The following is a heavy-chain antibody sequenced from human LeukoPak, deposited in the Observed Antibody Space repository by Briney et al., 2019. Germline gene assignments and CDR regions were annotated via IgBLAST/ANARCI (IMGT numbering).Heavy chain of an antibody. V-gene: IGHV3-33*01. D-gene: IGHD3-10*01. Sequence: GGSLRLSCAASGFTFSSYGMHWVRQAPGKGLEWVAVIWYDGSNKYYADSVKGRFTISRDNSKNTLYLQMNSLRAEDTAVYYCVRFRGSFGLDYWGQGTLVTVSS. CDR2: IWYDGSNK. CDR3: VRFRGSFGLDY. CDR1: GFTFSSYG. J-gene: IGHJ4*02.